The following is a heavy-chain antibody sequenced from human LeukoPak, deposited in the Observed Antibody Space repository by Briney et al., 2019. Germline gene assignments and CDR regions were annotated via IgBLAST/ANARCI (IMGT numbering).Heavy chain of an antibody. J-gene: IGHJ2*01. Sequence: ASVKVSCKASGYTFTSYGISWVRQAPGQGLEWMGWISAYNGNTNYAQKLQGRVTMTTDTSTSTAYMELRSLRSDDTAVYYCAREDLDYDILTGYPYWYFDLWGRGTLVTVSS. D-gene: IGHD3-9*01. CDR3: AREDLDYDILTGYPYWYFDL. CDR1: GYTFTSYG. V-gene: IGHV1-18*01. CDR2: ISAYNGNT.